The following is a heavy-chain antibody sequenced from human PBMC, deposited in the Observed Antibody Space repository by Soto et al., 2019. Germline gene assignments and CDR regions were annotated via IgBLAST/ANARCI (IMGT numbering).Heavy chain of an antibody. V-gene: IGHV4-31*03. CDR2: ISYSGST. D-gene: IGHD3-22*01. CDR1: GGSISSWGYY. CDR3: ARHRYDSSGYLRFDY. J-gene: IGHJ4*02. Sequence: QVHLQESGPGLVKPSQTLSLTCTVSGGSISSWGYYWSWIRQHPGKGLEWIGYISYSGSTYYNPSLKSRVTISVDTSKNQFSLKLRSVTAADTAVYYCARHRYDSSGYLRFDYWGQGTLVTVSS.